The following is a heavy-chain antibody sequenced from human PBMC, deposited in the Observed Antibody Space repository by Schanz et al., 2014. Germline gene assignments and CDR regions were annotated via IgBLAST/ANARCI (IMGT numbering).Heavy chain of an antibody. J-gene: IGHJ4*02. CDR1: GFTFSTYC. D-gene: IGHD3-3*01. CDR3: ARDKGGYYPFDY. V-gene: IGHV3-7*01. Sequence: EVQLVESGGGLVQPGGSLRLSCAASGFTFSTYCMSWVRQAPGKGLEWVANIKQDESERFYVDSVKGRFTISRDNAKNSLYLQMNSLRAEDTAVYYCARDKGGYYPFDYWGQGTLVTVSS. CDR2: IKQDESER.